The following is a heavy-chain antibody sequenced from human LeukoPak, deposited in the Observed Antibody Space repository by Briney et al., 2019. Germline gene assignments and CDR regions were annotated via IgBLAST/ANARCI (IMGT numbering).Heavy chain of an antibody. J-gene: IGHJ6*03. CDR2: ISGGGYNT. V-gene: IGHV3-23*01. CDR1: GVPFSDFA. Sequence: GGPLSLSCAVSGVPFSDFAMSWVREAPGKGLEWGSTISGGGYNTYFADSVKSRFTISRDNSKNTLYLQMVSLRAEDTAIYYCAKFDAALLGNDYMDVWGKGTTVTGSS. CDR3: AKFDAALLGNDYMDV.